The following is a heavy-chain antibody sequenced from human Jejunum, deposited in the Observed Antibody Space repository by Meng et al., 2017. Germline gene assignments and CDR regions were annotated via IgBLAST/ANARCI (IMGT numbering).Heavy chain of an antibody. CDR3: ARYLWSRGLFDS. CDR2: IHQTGST. J-gene: IGHJ5*01. CDR1: SGSFTGYY. V-gene: IGHV4-34*01. Sequence: QWHLKQWGAGLLKPSETLSLTCTVYSGSFTGYYWSWVRQSPGKGLEWNGEIHQTGSTNYSPSLQSRVTISIDTSKNEFSLELRSVTAADTAVYYCARYLWSRGLFDSWGQGTLVTVSS. D-gene: IGHD2-21*01.